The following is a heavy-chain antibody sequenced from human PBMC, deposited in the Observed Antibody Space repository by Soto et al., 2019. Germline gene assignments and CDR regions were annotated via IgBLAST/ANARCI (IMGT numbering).Heavy chain of an antibody. CDR3: ARDNMGRATIPRYCYYYYGMDV. J-gene: IGHJ6*02. D-gene: IGHD5-12*01. V-gene: IGHV4-59*01. CDR1: GGSISSYY. CDR2: IYYSGST. Sequence: PSETLSLTCTVSGGSISSYYWSWIRQPPGKGLEWIGYIYYSGSTNYNPSLKSRVTISVDTSKNQFSLKLSSVTAADTAVYYCARDNMGRATIPRYCYYYYGMDVWGQGTTVTVSS.